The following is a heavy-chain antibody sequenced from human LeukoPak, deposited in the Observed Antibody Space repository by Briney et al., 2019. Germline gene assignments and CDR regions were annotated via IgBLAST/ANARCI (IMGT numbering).Heavy chain of an antibody. CDR1: DFSFITYA. D-gene: IGHD1-26*01. CDR2: ISDDGSIK. Sequence: GGSLRLSCAGSDFSFITYAMSWVRQAPGKGLEWVALISDDGSIKYYADSVKGRFTISRDNAKNTLYLQMNSLGPEDTALYYCAKSDHGNGDYDYWGQGTLVTVSS. V-gene: IGHV3-30*18. CDR3: AKSDHGNGDYDY. J-gene: IGHJ4*02.